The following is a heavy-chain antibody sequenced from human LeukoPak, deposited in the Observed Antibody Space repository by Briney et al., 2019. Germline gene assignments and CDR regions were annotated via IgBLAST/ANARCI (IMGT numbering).Heavy chain of an antibody. CDR1: GFDFSGHE. Sequence: GGSLRLSCAASGFDFSGHEMNWVRQAPGKGLEWVSHITTSGSTKYYADSVKGRFTISRDNAKKSLYLQMNSLGAEDTAVYYCARAQYCSGGSCSFDYWGQGTLVTVSS. V-gene: IGHV3-48*03. J-gene: IGHJ4*02. CDR2: ITTSGSTK. CDR3: ARAQYCSGGSCSFDY. D-gene: IGHD2-15*01.